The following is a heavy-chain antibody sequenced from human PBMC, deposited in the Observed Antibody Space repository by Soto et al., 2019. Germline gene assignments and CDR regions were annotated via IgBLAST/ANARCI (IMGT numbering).Heavy chain of an antibody. J-gene: IGHJ6*02. D-gene: IGHD2-2*01. CDR3: ARDTVDCSSTSCYYYYYGMDV. CDR2: ISSSGSTI. V-gene: IGHV3-48*03. Sequence: GGSLRLSCAASGFTFSSYEMNWVRQAPGKGLEWVSYISSSGSTIYYADSVKGRFTISRDNAKNSLYLQMISLRAEDTAVYYCARDTVDCSSTSCYYYYYGMDVWGQGTTVTVSS. CDR1: GFTFSSYE.